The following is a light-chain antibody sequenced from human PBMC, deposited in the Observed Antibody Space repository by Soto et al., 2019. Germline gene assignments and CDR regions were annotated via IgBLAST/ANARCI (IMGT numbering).Light chain of an antibody. CDR1: HSNSGSNY. Sequence: QSVLTQPPSASGTPGQRVTISCSGSHSNSGSNYVYWYQQLPGTAPKLLIYSNDQRPSGVPDRFSGSKSGATASLAISGLRSDDEADYYCVSWDNSLRGRVFGGGTQLTV. V-gene: IGLV1-47*02. J-gene: IGLJ3*02. CDR2: SND. CDR3: VSWDNSLRGRV.